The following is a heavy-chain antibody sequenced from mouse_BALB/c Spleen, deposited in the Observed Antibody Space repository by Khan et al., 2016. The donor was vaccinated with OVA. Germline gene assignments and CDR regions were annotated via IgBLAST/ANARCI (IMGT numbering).Heavy chain of an antibody. J-gene: IGHJ3*01. D-gene: IGHD1-3*01. CDR2: INTYTGDP. CDR1: GYTFTNYG. CDR3: ARDGTSSAY. V-gene: IGHV9-3-1*01. Sequence: QIQLVQSGPELKKPGETVKISCKASGYTFTNYGMNWVKQAPGKGLKWMGWINTYTGDPTYADDFKGRFAFSLETSANTAYLQINILKNEDTAKYFCARDGTSSAYWGQGTLVTVSA.